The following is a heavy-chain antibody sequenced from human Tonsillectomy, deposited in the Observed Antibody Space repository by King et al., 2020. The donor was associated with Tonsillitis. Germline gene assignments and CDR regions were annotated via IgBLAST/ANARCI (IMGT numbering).Heavy chain of an antibody. J-gene: IGHJ6*02. Sequence: QLVQSGGGVVQPGRSLRLSCAASGFTFSSYAMHWVRQAPGKGLEWVASISFDGSHQYYADSVKGRFTISRDNPKNTLYLQMNSLRAEDTAVYYCARRDCALDYYYYGMDVWGQGTTVTVSS. CDR2: ISFDGSHQ. CDR1: GFTFSSYA. CDR3: ARRDCALDYYYYGMDV. D-gene: IGHD2-21*02. V-gene: IGHV3-30-3*01.